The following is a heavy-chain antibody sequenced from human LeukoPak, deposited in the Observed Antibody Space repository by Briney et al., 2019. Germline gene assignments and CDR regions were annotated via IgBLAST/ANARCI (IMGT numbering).Heavy chain of an antibody. D-gene: IGHD6-13*01. Sequence: GGSLRLSCAASGFTLRNYAMSWVRQAPGEGLEWVSAISGSGASTYYADSVKGRFTISSDNPKNTLYLQMNSLRAEDTAVYYCAKYSAAGNSNYYYGMDVWGQGTTVTVSS. J-gene: IGHJ6*02. CDR1: GFTLRNYA. V-gene: IGHV3-23*01. CDR2: ISGSGAST. CDR3: AKYSAAGNSNYYYGMDV.